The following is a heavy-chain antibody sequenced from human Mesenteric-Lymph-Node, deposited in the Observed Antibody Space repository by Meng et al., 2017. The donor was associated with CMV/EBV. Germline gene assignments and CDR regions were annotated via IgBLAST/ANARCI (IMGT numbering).Heavy chain of an antibody. Sequence: ASVKVSCKASGYTFSSYGINWVRQAPGQGLEWMGWISTYNGNTNYAQKLQGRVTMTTDTSTRTAYMELRSLRSDDTAVYYCARDALGKLLYPTIHFDYWGQGMLVTVSS. CDR1: GYTFSSYG. D-gene: IGHD3-10*01. CDR2: ISTYNGNT. CDR3: ARDALGKLLYPTIHFDY. J-gene: IGHJ4*02. V-gene: IGHV1-18*01.